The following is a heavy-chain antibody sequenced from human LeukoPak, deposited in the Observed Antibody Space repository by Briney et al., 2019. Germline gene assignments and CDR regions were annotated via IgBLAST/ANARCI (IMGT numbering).Heavy chain of an antibody. CDR2: ISSSGSTI. J-gene: IGHJ4*02. CDR1: GFTFSSYE. D-gene: IGHD3-22*01. CDR3: ARGDRILTYYYDSSGYPRWDY. V-gene: IGHV3-48*03. Sequence: GGSLRLSCAASGFTFSSYEMNWVRQAPGKGLEWFSYISSSGSTIYYADSVKGRFTISRDNAKNSLYLQMNSLRAEDTAVYYCARGDRILTYYYDSSGYPRWDYWGQGTLVTVSS.